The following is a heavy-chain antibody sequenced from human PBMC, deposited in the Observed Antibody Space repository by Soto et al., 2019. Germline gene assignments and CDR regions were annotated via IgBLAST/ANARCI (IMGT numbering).Heavy chain of an antibody. CDR1: GGSISSYY. Sequence: NPSETLSLTCTVSGGSISSYYWSWIRQPPGKGLEWIGYIYYSGSTNYNPSLKSRVTISVDTSKNQFSLKLSSVTAADTAVYYCARGRDPHAYYYDSSGYYAWFDPWGQGTLVTVSS. D-gene: IGHD3-22*01. J-gene: IGHJ5*02. CDR2: IYYSGST. CDR3: ARGRDPHAYYYDSSGYYAWFDP. V-gene: IGHV4-59*01.